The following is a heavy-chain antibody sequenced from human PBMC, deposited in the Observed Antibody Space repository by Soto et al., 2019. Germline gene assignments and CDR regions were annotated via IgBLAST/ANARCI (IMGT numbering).Heavy chain of an antibody. V-gene: IGHV3-23*01. CDR3: AKVGPGFGELYLGYFDY. CDR2: ISGSGGST. Sequence: GSLRLSCAASGFTFSSYAMSWGRQAPGKGLEWGSAISGSGGSTYYADSVKGRFTISRDNSKNTLYLQMNSLRAEDTAVYYCAKVGPGFGELYLGYFDYWGQGTLVTVSS. D-gene: IGHD3-10*01. J-gene: IGHJ4*02. CDR1: GFTFSSYA.